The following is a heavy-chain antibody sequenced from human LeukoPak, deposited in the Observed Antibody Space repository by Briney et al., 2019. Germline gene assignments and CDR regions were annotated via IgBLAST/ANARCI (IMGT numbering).Heavy chain of an antibody. J-gene: IGHJ4*02. CDR2: MYLSGTT. CDR1: GDSINSLDL. CDR3: AGLVGRYSSGLYYYYFDY. Sequence: SETLSLTCTVSGDSINSLDLWSWVRQPPGKGLEWIGEMYLSGTTHSNPSVKSRVTISIDKSKNQFFLNLSSVTAADTAVYCCAGLVGRYSSGLYYYYFDYWGQGPWSPSPQ. D-gene: IGHD3-22*01. V-gene: IGHV4-4*01.